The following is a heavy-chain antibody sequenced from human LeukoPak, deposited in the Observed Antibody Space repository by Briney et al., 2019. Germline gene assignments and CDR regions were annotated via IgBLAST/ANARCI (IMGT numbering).Heavy chain of an antibody. CDR3: ARDRDSSSPAFDY. CDR1: GGSISSSSYY. Sequence: SETLSLTCTVSGGSISSSSYYWGWIRHPPGKGLEWIGSIYYSGSTYYNPSLKSRVTISVDTSKNQFSLKLSSVTAADTAVYYCARDRDSSSPAFDYWGQGTLVTVSS. V-gene: IGHV4-39*07. J-gene: IGHJ4*02. CDR2: IYYSGST. D-gene: IGHD6-13*01.